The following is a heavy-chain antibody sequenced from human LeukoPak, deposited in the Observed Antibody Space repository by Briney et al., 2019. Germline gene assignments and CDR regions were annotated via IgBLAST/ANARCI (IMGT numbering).Heavy chain of an antibody. V-gene: IGHV1-18*01. CDR1: GYTFISYG. Sequence: ASVKVSCKASGYTFISYGISWVRQAPGQELEWMGWISAYNGNTNYAQKLQGRVTMTTDTSTSTAYMELRSLRSDDTAVYYCARAYGYGSGSRNYFDYWGQGTLVTVSS. CDR2: ISAYNGNT. D-gene: IGHD3-10*01. J-gene: IGHJ4*02. CDR3: ARAYGYGSGSRNYFDY.